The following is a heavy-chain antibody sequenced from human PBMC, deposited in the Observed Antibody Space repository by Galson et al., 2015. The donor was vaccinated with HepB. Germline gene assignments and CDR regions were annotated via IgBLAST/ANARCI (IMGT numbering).Heavy chain of an antibody. Sequence: SVKVSCKASGCTFTSHSMHWARQAPGQRLEWMGWINAGSGKTKYSEKFQGRVTISRDTSASTAYMELSNLKSEDTAVYYCARGGEFFNSWGQGTLVTVSS. D-gene: IGHD4-17*01. V-gene: IGHV1-3*01. CDR3: ARGGEFFNS. J-gene: IGHJ4*02. CDR1: GCTFTSHS. CDR2: INAGSGKT.